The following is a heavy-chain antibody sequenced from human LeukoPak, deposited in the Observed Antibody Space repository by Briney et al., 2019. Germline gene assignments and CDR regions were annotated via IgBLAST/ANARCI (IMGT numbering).Heavy chain of an antibody. V-gene: IGHV3-53*01. J-gene: IGHJ4*02. CDR2: IYTGGST. Sequence: PGGSLKLSCAASGFTFSSNYISWVRQPPGKGLEWVSVIYTGGSTYYADSVKGRFTTSRDNSQNTLYLQMNSLRAEGTAVYYCVRGISGCRLCYWGQGTLVTVSS. CDR3: VRGISGCRLCY. CDR1: GFTFSSNY. D-gene: IGHD1-26*01.